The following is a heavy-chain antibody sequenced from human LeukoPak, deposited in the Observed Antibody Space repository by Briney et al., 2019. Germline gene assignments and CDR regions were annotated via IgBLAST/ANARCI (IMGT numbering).Heavy chain of an antibody. D-gene: IGHD2-15*01. CDR3: AKDLKGWSDGAFDI. Sequence: GGSLRLSCAASGFTFSSYGMHWVRQAPGKGLEWVAVISYDGSNKYYADSVKGRFTISRDNSKNTLYLQMNSLRAEDTAVYYCAKDLKGWSDGAFDIWGQGAMVTVSS. J-gene: IGHJ3*02. V-gene: IGHV3-30*18. CDR2: ISYDGSNK. CDR1: GFTFSSYG.